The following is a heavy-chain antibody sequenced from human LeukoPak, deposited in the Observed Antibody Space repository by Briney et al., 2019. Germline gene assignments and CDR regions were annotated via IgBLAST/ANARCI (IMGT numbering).Heavy chain of an antibody. CDR2: INHSGST. CDR1: GGSISSYY. J-gene: IGHJ5*02. CDR3: ARGISGSWFDP. V-gene: IGHV4-34*01. D-gene: IGHD2-15*01. Sequence: SETLSLTCTVSGGSISSYYWTWIRQPAGKGLEWIGEINHSGSTNYNPSLKSRVTISVDTSKNQFSLKLSSVTAADTAVYYCARGISGSWFDPWGQGTLVTVSS.